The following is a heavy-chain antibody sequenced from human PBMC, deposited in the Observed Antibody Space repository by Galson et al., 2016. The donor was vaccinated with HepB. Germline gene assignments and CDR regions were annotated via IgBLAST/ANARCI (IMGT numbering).Heavy chain of an antibody. CDR1: GFTFSSYS. Sequence: SLRLSCAVSGFTFSSYSMSWVRQAPGKGLEWVSFVSIGSTHIYYADSVKGRFTISRDNSKKTLYLQMNSLRVEDTAVYYCAKCSGGSCFPSNYFDSWGQGILVTVSS. V-gene: IGHV3-21*04. CDR2: VSIGSTHI. CDR3: AKCSGGSCFPSNYFDS. J-gene: IGHJ4*02. D-gene: IGHD2-15*01.